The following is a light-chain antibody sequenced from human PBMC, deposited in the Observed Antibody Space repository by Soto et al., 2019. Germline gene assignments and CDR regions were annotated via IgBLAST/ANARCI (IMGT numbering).Light chain of an antibody. CDR3: QSYDSSLSSWV. Sequence: QSVLTQPPSVSGAPGQGVTISCTGSSSNIGAGYDVHWYQHLPGTAPKLLIYGNSNRPSGVPDRFSGSKSGTSASLAITGLQAEDEADYYCQSYDSSLSSWVFGGGTKLTVL. CDR1: SSNIGAGYD. CDR2: GNS. V-gene: IGLV1-40*01. J-gene: IGLJ3*02.